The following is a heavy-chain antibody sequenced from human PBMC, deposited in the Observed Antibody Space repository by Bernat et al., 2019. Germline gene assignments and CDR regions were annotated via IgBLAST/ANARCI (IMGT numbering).Heavy chain of an antibody. CDR1: GFSLSNARMG. V-gene: IGHV2-26*01. CDR3: ARIGYYYGSGSSGGDAFDI. J-gene: IGHJ3*02. Sequence: QVTLKESGPVLVKPTETLTLTCTVSGFSLSNARMGVSWIRQPPGKALERLAHIFSNDEKSYSTSLKSRLTISKDTSKSQVVLTMTNMDPVDTATYYCARIGYYYGSGSSGGDAFDIWGQGTMVTVSS. D-gene: IGHD3-10*01. CDR2: IFSNDEK.